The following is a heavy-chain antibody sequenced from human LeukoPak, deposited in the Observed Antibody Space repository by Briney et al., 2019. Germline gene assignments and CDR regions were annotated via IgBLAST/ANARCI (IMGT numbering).Heavy chain of an antibody. D-gene: IGHD1-26*01. CDR1: GYRFSSNW. V-gene: IGHV5-51*01. CDR2: IYPSDSDT. J-gene: IGHJ4*02. CDR3: ARLSPGVGATAEY. Sequence: GESLKISCKGSGYRFSSNWIGWVRQMPGKGLEWMGIIYPSDSDTRYNPSFQGQVTISADRSISTTSLQWRSLKASDTATYYCARLSPGVGATAEYCGQGTLVTVSS.